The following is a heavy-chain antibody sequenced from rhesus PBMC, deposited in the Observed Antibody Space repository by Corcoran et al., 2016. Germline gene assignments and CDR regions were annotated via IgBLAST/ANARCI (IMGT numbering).Heavy chain of an antibody. Sequence: QVQLQESGPGLVKPSETLSLTCAVSGGSISSGYYYWSWIRQPPGKGLEWIGYLTYSGSTSYNPSLNSRVTISRDTSKNQFSLKLSSVTAADTAVYYCARDRNGWNNVSYWGQGVLVTVSS. J-gene: IGHJ4*01. CDR3: ARDRNGWNNVSY. CDR2: LTYSGST. CDR1: GGSISSGYYY. D-gene: IGHD1-20*01. V-gene: IGHV4-122*02.